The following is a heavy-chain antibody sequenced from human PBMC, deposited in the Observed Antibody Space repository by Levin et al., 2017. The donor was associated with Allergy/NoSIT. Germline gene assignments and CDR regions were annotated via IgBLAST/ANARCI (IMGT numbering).Heavy chain of an antibody. CDR1: GFTFSDFG. CDR3: AIDRRYSWTFDQ. J-gene: IGHJ4*02. D-gene: IGHD5-18*01. CDR2: ISYNENNK. V-gene: IGHV3-30*03. Sequence: GGSLRLSCAVSGFTFSDFGMHWVRQAPGKGLEWVAIISYNENNKNYADSVKGRFSISRDNSESTLYLQMNSLRPEDTAIYYCAIDRRYSWTFDQWGPGTLVTVSS.